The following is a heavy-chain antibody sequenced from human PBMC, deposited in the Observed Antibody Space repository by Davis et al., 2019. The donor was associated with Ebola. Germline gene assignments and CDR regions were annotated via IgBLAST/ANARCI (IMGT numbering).Heavy chain of an antibody. CDR1: GFIFSSYV. CDR3: AKVHPPTTVTTGWFDP. D-gene: IGHD4-17*01. CDR2: ISVRSIT. J-gene: IGHJ5*02. Sequence: PWGSLRLSCAASGFIFSSYVMSWVRQAPGKGLEWVSSISVRSITYHADSVKGRFTISRDNSKNTLYLQMNSLRAEDTAVYYCAKVHPPTTVTTGWFDPWGQGTLVTVSS. V-gene: IGHV3-23*01.